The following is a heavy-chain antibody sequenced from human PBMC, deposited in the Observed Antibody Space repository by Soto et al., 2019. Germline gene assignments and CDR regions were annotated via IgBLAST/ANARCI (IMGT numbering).Heavy chain of an antibody. CDR3: ARAPGDYFDY. Sequence: QVQLQESGPGLVKPSQTLSLTCTVSGGSISSGGYYWSWIRQHPGKGLEWIGYIFYSGSTFYNPSLKSRIAISVDTSKIQCSLRLSSVTAADTAVYYCARAPGDYFDYWGQGTLVTVSS. CDR1: GGSISSGGYY. V-gene: IGHV4-31*03. CDR2: IFYSGST. J-gene: IGHJ4*02.